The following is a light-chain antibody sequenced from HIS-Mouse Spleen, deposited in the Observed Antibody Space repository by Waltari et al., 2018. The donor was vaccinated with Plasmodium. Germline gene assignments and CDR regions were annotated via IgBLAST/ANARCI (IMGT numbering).Light chain of an antibody. V-gene: IGLV1-40*01. J-gene: IGLJ3*02. CDR3: QSYDSSLSGWV. CDR2: GNS. Sequence: QSVLTQPPSVSGSPGQLVTLSCTGSSSNIRPGYDVHWYQQLPGTAPKLLIYGNSNRPSGVPDRFSGSKSGTSASLAITGLQAEDEADYYCQSYDSSLSGWVFGGGTKLTVL. CDR1: SSNIRPGYD.